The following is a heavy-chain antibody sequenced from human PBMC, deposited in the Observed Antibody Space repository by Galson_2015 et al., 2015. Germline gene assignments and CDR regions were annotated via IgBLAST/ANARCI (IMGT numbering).Heavy chain of an antibody. CDR3: ARGRVAGGGYYYGRDV. V-gene: IGHV5-51*01. D-gene: IGHD6-19*01. CDR2: INPGDSDT. Sequence: QSGAEVKKAGESLEISCKTSGYRFSNYWIAWVRQMPGKGLEWMGIINPGDSDTRYSPSLQGQVTISVDKSMSTAYLQWSSLTASDTAMDYCARGRVAGGGYYYGRDVWGQRTTVTV. J-gene: IGHJ6*02. CDR1: GYRFSNYW.